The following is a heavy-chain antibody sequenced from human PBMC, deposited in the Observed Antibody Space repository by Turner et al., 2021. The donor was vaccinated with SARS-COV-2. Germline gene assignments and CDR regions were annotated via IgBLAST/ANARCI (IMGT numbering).Heavy chain of an antibody. J-gene: IGHJ4*02. D-gene: IGHD2-21*02. CDR1: GFSFSNYA. V-gene: IGHV3-30-3*01. CDR2: ISHDATTK. CDR3: ARCGGDCSSQGVVPDY. Sequence: QVQLVESGGGVVQPGRSLRLSCVASGFSFSNYAMHWLRRGPGKGLELVAVISHDATTKHYAESVKGRFTISRDNSKNTLFLQMDSLRGEDTTLLHCARCGGDCSSQGVVPDYWGQGTLVIVSS.